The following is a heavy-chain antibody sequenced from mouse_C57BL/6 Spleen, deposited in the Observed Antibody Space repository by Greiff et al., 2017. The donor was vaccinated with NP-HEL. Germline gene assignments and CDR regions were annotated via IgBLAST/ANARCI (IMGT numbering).Heavy chain of an antibody. V-gene: IGHV5-4*01. CDR3: ARDYGSRRYFDY. D-gene: IGHD1-1*01. CDR1: GFTFSSYA. CDR2: ISDGGSYT. Sequence: EVKVVESGGGLVKPGGSLKLSCAASGFTFSSYAMSWVRQTPEKRLEWVATISDGGSYTYYPDNVKGRFTISRDNAKNNLYLQMSHLKSEDTAMYYCARDYGSRRYFDYWGQGTTLTVSS. J-gene: IGHJ2*01.